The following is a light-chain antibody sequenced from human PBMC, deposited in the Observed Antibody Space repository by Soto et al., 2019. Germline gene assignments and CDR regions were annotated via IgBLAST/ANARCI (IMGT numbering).Light chain of an antibody. Sequence: DIVLTQSPGTLSLSPGERATLSCRASQSVSSSYLAWYQQKAGQAPRLLIYGASKRATGIPDRFSGGGSGTDFTLTISRLEPEDFAVYYCQQYGSSPWTFGQGTKVEIK. CDR2: GAS. V-gene: IGKV3-20*01. J-gene: IGKJ1*01. CDR3: QQYGSSPWT. CDR1: QSVSSSY.